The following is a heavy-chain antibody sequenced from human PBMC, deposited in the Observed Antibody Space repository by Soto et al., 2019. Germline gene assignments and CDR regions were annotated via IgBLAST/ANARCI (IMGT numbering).Heavy chain of an antibody. CDR2: ISCAGGNK. J-gene: IGHJ6*02. CDR3: SKVPGYYDFWSGYSYYYYYGMDV. Sequence: QVQLVESGGGVVQPGRSLRLSCAASGFTFSSYGMTWVRQAPGKGLEWVAVISCAGGNKYYADSVKGRFTISRDNSKNTLYLQMTSLRAENTPVYYCSKVPGYYDFWSGYSYYYYYGMDVWGQGTTVTVSS. D-gene: IGHD3-3*01. CDR1: GFTFSSYG. V-gene: IGHV3-30*18.